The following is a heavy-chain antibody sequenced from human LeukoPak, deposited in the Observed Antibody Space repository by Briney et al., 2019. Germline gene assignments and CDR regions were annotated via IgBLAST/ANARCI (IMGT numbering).Heavy chain of an antibody. D-gene: IGHD2-15*01. CDR1: GFTFSSYA. J-gene: IGHJ4*02. CDR2: ISSNGGST. V-gene: IGHV3-64*01. Sequence: GGSLRLSCAASGFTFSSYAMHWARQAPGNGLEYVSAISSNGGSTYYANSVKGGFTISRDNSKNTLYLQMGSLRAEDMAVYYCARGTVVAASYDYWGQGTLVTVSP. CDR3: ARGTVVAASYDY.